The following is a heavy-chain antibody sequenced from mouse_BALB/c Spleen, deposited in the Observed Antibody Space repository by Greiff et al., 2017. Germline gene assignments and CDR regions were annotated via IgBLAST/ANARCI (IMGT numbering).Heavy chain of an antibody. Sequence: EVQGVESGGGLVKPGGSLKLSCAASGFTFSDYYMYWVRQTPEKRLEWVATISDGGSYTYYPDSVKGRFTISRDNAKNNLYLQMSSLKSEDTAMYYCARDGSSSPYFDYWGQGTTRTVSS. CDR3: ARDGSSSPYFDY. CDR2: ISDGGSYT. CDR1: GFTFSDYY. D-gene: IGHD1-1*01. J-gene: IGHJ2*01. V-gene: IGHV5-4*02.